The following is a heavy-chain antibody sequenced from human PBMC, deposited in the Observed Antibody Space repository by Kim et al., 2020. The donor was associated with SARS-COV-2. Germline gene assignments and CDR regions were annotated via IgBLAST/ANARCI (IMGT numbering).Heavy chain of an antibody. CDR3: AKDLGGSGYDSDSY. D-gene: IGHD5-12*01. V-gene: IGHV3-23*01. Sequence: ADSVKGRITNSRDNSKNTLYLQMNSLGAEDTAVYYCAKDLGGSGYDSDSYWGQGTLVTVSS. J-gene: IGHJ4*02.